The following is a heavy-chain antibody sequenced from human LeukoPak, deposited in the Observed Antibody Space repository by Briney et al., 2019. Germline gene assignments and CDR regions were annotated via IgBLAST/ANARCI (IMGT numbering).Heavy chain of an antibody. D-gene: IGHD5-18*01. CDR1: GASITSYH. V-gene: IGHV4-4*07. Sequence: SETLSLTCTVSGASITSYHWSWIRQSAGKGLEWVGRIYITGSTNYNPSLKSRVIMSIDTSKNQFSLRLSSVPAADTAVYYCARDGLYTSGYSYFDYWGQGTLVSVSS. J-gene: IGHJ4*02. CDR2: IYITGST. CDR3: ARDGLYTSGYSYFDY.